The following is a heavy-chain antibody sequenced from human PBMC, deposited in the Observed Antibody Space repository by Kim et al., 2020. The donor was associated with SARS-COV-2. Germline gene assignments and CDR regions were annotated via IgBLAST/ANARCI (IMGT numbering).Heavy chain of an antibody. CDR1: GYTFTSYG. V-gene: IGHV1-18*01. Sequence: ASVKVSCKASGYTFTSYGISWVRQAPGQGLEWMGWISAYNGNTNYAQKLQGRVTMTTDTSTSTAYMELRSLRSDDTAVYYCAIAYSGSYSGYYYYYGMDVWGQGTTVTVSS. CDR2: ISAYNGNT. J-gene: IGHJ6*02. D-gene: IGHD1-26*01. CDR3: AIAYSGSYSGYYYYYGMDV.